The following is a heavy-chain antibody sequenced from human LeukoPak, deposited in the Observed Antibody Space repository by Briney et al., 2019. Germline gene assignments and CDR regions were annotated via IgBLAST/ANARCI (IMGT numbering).Heavy chain of an antibody. J-gene: IGHJ4*02. Sequence: GASVKVSCKASGYTFTGYYMHWVRQAPGQGLEWMGWINPNSGGTNYAQKFQGRVTMTRDTSISTAYMELSRLRSDDTAVYYCARDRGNYGSGSYDLDYWGQGTLVTVSS. CDR1: GYTFTGYY. D-gene: IGHD3-10*01. V-gene: IGHV1-2*02. CDR3: ARDRGNYGSGSYDLDY. CDR2: INPNSGGT.